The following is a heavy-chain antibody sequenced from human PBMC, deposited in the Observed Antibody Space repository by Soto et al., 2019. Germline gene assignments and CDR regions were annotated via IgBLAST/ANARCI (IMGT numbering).Heavy chain of an antibody. Sequence: PSETLSLTCTVSGGSISSSSYYWGWIRQPPGKGLEWIGSIYHSGSTNYNPSLKSRVTISVDTSKNQFSLKLSSVTTADTAVYYCARIAAADLNFDYWGQGTLVTVSS. CDR1: GGSISSSSYY. CDR2: IYHSGST. CDR3: ARIAAADLNFDY. J-gene: IGHJ4*02. V-gene: IGHV4-39*07. D-gene: IGHD6-13*01.